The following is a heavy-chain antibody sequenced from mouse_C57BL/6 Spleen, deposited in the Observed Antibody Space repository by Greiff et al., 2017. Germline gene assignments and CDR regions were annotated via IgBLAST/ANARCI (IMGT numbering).Heavy chain of an antibody. D-gene: IGHD1-1*01. CDR2: INPSTGGT. Sequence: VQLQQSGPELVKPGASVKISCKASGYSFTGYYMNWVKQSPEKSLEWIGEINPSTGGTTYNQKFKDKATLTVDKSSSTAYMQLKSLTSEDSAVYYCARWFYYYGSSHIFDYWGQGTTLTVSS. CDR1: GYSFTGYY. CDR3: ARWFYYYGSSHIFDY. V-gene: IGHV1-42*01. J-gene: IGHJ2*01.